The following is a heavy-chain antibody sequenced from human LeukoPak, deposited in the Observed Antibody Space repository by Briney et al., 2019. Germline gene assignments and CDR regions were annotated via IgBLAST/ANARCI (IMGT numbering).Heavy chain of an antibody. J-gene: IGHJ6*03. CDR2: IYTSGST. CDR1: GGSISSYY. Sequence: PSETLSLTCTVSGGSISSYYWSWIRQPPGKGLEWIGYIYTSGSTNYNPSLKSRVTISVDTSKNQFSLKLSSVTAADTAVYYCASGIPYYYYYYYMDVWGKGTTVTVSS. D-gene: IGHD2-21*01. V-gene: IGHV4-4*09. CDR3: ASGIPYYYYYYYMDV.